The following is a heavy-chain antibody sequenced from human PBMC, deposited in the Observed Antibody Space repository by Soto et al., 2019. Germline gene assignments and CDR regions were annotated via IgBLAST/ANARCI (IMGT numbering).Heavy chain of an antibody. CDR3: ASGSVTMTNWFDP. CDR2: IYYSGST. Sequence: SETLSLTCTVSGGSISSGDYYWSWIRQPPGKGLEWIGYIYYSGSTYYNPSLKSRVTISVDTSKNQFSLKLSSVTAADTAVYYCASGSVTMTNWFDPWGQGTLVTVSS. CDR1: GGSISSGDYY. D-gene: IGHD3-22*01. J-gene: IGHJ5*02. V-gene: IGHV4-30-4*01.